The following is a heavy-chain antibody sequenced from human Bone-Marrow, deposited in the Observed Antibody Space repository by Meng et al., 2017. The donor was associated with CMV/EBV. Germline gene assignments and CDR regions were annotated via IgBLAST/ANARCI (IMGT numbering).Heavy chain of an antibody. V-gene: IGHV3-11*01. D-gene: IGHD6-6*01. CDR1: GFTFSDYY. J-gene: IGHJ4*02. CDR3: ARDRDDSSSSDY. Sequence: LSLTCAASGFTFSDYYMSWIRQAPGKGLEWVSYISSSGSTIYYADSVKGRFTISRDNAKNSLYLQMNSLRAEDTAVYYCARDRDDSSSSDYWGQGTLVTVSS. CDR2: ISSSGSTI.